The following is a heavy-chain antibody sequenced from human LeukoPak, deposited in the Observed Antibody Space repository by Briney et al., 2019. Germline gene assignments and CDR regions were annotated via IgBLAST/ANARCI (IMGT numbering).Heavy chain of an antibody. D-gene: IGHD6-13*01. J-gene: IGHJ4*02. CDR2: IYYSGST. Sequence: PSETLSLTCTASGGSISSYYWSWIRQPPGKGLEWIGYIYYSGSTNYNPSLKSRVTISVDTSKNQFSLKLSSVTAADTAVYYCARGIAAAGTDYWGQGTLVTVSS. CDR1: GGSISSYY. CDR3: ARGIAAAGTDY. V-gene: IGHV4-59*01.